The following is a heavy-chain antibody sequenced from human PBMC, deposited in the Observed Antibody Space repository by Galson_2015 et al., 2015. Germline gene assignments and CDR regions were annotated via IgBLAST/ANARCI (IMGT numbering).Heavy chain of an antibody. Sequence: TLSLTCTVSGGSISSGGYYCSWIRQHPGKGLEWIGYIYYSGSTYYNPSLKSRVTISVDTSKNQFSLKLSSVTAADTAVYYCARVIVVVPAAIFGRESGWFDPWGQGTLVTVSS. D-gene: IGHD2-2*02. CDR1: GGSISSGGYY. J-gene: IGHJ5*02. CDR3: ARVIVVVPAAIFGRESGWFDP. CDR2: IYYSGST. V-gene: IGHV4-31*03.